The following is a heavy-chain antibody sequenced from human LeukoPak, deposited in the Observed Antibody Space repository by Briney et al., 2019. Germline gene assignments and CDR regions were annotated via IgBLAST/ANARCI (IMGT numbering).Heavy chain of an antibody. Sequence: ASVKVSCKASGYTFTSYDINWVRQATGQGLQWMGWMNHNSGNTGYAQKFQGRVTMTRNTSISTAYMELSSLRSEDTAVYYCARVSSMVRGVIYYYYYMDVWGKGTTVTVSS. D-gene: IGHD3-10*01. CDR2: MNHNSGNT. V-gene: IGHV1-8*01. CDR1: GYTFTSYD. J-gene: IGHJ6*03. CDR3: ARVSSMVRGVIYYYYYMDV.